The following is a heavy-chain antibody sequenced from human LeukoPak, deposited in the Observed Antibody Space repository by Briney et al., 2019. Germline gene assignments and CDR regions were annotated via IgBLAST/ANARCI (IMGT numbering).Heavy chain of an antibody. CDR3: ARGDTSGWRTPNDDY. V-gene: IGHV1-18*01. D-gene: IGHD6-19*01. J-gene: IGHJ4*02. CDR2: ISAYNDNT. Sequence: GASVKVSCKASGYTFTSYGISWVRQAPGQGLEWMGWISAYNDNTNYAQKLQGRVTMTTDTSTSTAYMELRSLRSDDTAVYYCARGDTSGWRTPNDDYWGQGTLVTVSS. CDR1: GYTFTSYG.